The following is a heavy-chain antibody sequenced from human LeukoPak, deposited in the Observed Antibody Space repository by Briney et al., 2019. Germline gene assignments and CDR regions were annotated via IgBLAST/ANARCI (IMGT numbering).Heavy chain of an antibody. V-gene: IGHV4-59*12. CDR3: ARVSGYSYGDYYFDY. CDR2: IYYSGST. J-gene: IGHJ4*02. Sequence: SETLSLTCTVSGGSISSYYWSWIRQPPGKGLEWIGYIYYSGSTNYNPSLKSRVTISLDTSKNQFSLKLSSVTAADTAVYYCARVSGYSYGDYYFDYWGQGTLVTVSS. D-gene: IGHD5-18*01. CDR1: GGSISSYY.